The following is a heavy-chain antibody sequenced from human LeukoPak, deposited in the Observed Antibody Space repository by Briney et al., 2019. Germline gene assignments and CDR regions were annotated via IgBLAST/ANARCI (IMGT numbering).Heavy chain of an antibody. CDR1: GFTFSSFG. D-gene: IGHD1-26*01. CDR3: AKDQSPWELLGPIDY. J-gene: IGHJ4*02. Sequence: PGRSLRLSCAASGFTFSSFGMHWVRQAPGKGLEWVVFISYGGSNDYYADSVKGRFTISRDNSKNTLYLQMNSLRAEDTAVYYCAKDQSPWELLGPIDYWGQGTLVTVSS. CDR2: ISYGGSND. V-gene: IGHV3-30*18.